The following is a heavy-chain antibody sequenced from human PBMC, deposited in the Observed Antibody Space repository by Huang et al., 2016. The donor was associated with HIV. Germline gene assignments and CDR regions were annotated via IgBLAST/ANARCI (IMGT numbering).Heavy chain of an antibody. J-gene: IGHJ6*03. V-gene: IGHV1-18*01. CDR3: ARGGGIQLWLLGYYYMDV. D-gene: IGHD5-18*01. CDR2: ISVYNGNT. CDR1: GYTFSSFG. Sequence: QVQLVQSGAEVKKPGASVKVSCKASGYTFSSFGISWVRQAPGQGLEWVGWISVYNGNTKFAQKFQGRLTMTTYTSTSTAYMELRSLRSDDTAVYYCARGGGIQLWLLGYYYMDVWGNGTTVTVSS.